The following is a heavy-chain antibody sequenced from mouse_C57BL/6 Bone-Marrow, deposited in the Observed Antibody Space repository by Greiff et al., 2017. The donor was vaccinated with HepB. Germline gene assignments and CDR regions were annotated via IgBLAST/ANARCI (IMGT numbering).Heavy chain of an antibody. Sequence: VQLQQSGAELVRPGTSVKVSCKDSGYAFTNYLIEWVKQRPGQGLEWIGVINPGSGGTNYNEKFKGKATLTADKSSSTAYMQLSSLTSEDSAVYFCARCPFYYAMDYWGQGTSVTVSS. CDR1: GYAFTNYL. V-gene: IGHV1-54*01. CDR3: ARCPFYYAMDY. CDR2: INPGSGGT. J-gene: IGHJ4*01.